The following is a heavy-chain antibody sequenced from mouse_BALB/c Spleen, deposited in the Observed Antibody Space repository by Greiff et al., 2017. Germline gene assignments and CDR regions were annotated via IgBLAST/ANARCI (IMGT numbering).Heavy chain of an antibody. Sequence: EVKVEESGGGLVKPGGSLKLSCAASGFTFSSYAMSWVRQTPEKRLEWVATISSGGSYTYYPDSVKGRFTISRDNAKNTLYLQMSSLKSEDTAMYYCAVYYGSSYVSFDYWGQGTILTVSS. CDR3: AVYYGSSYVSFDY. V-gene: IGHV5-6*03. CDR2: ISSGGSYT. D-gene: IGHD1-1*01. J-gene: IGHJ2*01. CDR1: GFTFSSYA.